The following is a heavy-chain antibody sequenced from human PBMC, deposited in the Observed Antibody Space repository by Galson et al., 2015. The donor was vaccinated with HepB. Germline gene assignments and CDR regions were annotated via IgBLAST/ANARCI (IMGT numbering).Heavy chain of an antibody. V-gene: IGHV4-39*01. J-gene: IGHJ4*02. CDR2: IYYSGST. CDR1: GGSISSSSYY. Sequence: TLSLTCTVSGGSISSSSYYWGWIRQPPGKGLEWIGSIYYSGSTYYNPSLKSRVTISVDTSKNQFSLKLSSVTAADTAVYYCARRNPELGFFDYWGQGTLVTVSS. D-gene: IGHD7-27*01. CDR3: ARRNPELGFFDY.